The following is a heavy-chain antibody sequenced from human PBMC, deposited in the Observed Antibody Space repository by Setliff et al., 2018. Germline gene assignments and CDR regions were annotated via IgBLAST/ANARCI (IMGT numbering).Heavy chain of an antibody. D-gene: IGHD1-26*01. CDR1: GGGGSFSAYY. CDR2: INHSGTT. V-gene: IGHV4-34*01. J-gene: IGHJ6*03. Sequence: SETLSLTCSVSGGGGSFSAYYWTWIRQAPGKGLEWIGEINHSGTTNYNPSLKSRVTISGDTSENQVSLRLSSVTAADTAVYYCATRKSSGRLYYMDVWGKGTTVTVSS. CDR3: ATRKSSGRLYYMDV.